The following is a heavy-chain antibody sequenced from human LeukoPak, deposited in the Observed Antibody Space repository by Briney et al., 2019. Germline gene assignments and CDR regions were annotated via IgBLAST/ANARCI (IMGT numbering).Heavy chain of an antibody. Sequence: GGSLRLSCAASGFTFSTYWMHWVRQAPGEGLVWVSRINGDGSRTTYVDSVKGRFTISRDNAKNTLYLQMNSLRAEDTAVYYCARGQGQQMVNWFDPWGQGTLVTVSS. V-gene: IGHV3-74*03. CDR2: INGDGSRT. CDR3: ARGQGQQMVNWFDP. D-gene: IGHD6-13*01. J-gene: IGHJ5*02. CDR1: GFTFSTYW.